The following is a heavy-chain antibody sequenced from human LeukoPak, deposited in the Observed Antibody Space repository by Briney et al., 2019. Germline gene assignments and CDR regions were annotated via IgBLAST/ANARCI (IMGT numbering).Heavy chain of an antibody. V-gene: IGHV3-23*01. Sequence: GGSLRLSCAASGFTFSSYAMSWVRQAPGKGLEWVSAISGSGGSTYYVDSVKGRFTISRDNSKNTLYLQMNSLRAEDTAVYYCAKDDYYDSSGYFDYWGQGTLVTVSS. D-gene: IGHD3-22*01. J-gene: IGHJ4*02. CDR2: ISGSGGST. CDR1: GFTFSSYA. CDR3: AKDDYYDSSGYFDY.